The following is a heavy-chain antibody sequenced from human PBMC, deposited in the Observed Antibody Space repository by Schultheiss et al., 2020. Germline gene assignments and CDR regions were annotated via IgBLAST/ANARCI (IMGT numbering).Heavy chain of an antibody. CDR3: ARSDDYYDSSGYLNWFDP. J-gene: IGHJ5*02. Sequence: SETLSLTCAVYGGSFSGYYWSWIRQPPGKGLEWIAHFYYSGSTSTYYNPSLKSRVTISVDTSKNQFSLKLSSVTAADTAVYYCARSDDYYDSSGYLNWFDPWGQGTLVTVSS. V-gene: IGHV4-34*01. CDR2: FYYSGST. CDR1: GGSFSGYY. D-gene: IGHD3-22*01.